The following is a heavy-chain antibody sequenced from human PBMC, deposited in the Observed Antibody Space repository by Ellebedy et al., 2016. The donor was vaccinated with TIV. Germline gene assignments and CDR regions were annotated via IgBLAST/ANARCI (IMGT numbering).Heavy chain of an antibody. V-gene: IGHV3-66*01. D-gene: IGHD7-27*01. Sequence: GGSLRLXXVASGITVSNNYMRWVRQAPGKGLEWVSLMYSSDVTRYADSVKGRFTISRDNSQNTLFLQMDSLRVEDTAMYYCARDPPAINTRTWGWGQGTLVTVSA. CDR2: MYSSDVT. J-gene: IGHJ4*02. CDR1: GITVSNNY. CDR3: ARDPPAINTRTWG.